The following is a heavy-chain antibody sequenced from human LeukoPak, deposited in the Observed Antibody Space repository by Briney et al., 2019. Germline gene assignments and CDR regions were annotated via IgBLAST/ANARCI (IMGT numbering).Heavy chain of an antibody. CDR2: IYTSGST. CDR1: GGSISSGSYY. V-gene: IGHV4-61*02. Sequence: SETLSLTCTVSGGSISSGSYYWSWIRQPAGKGLEWIGRIYTSGSTNYNPSLKSRVTISVDTSKNQFSLKLSSVTAADTAVYYCARVFARPRSGYYWGQTPKYYFDYWGQGTLVTVSS. J-gene: IGHJ4*02. CDR3: ARVFARPRSGYYWGQTPKYYFDY. D-gene: IGHD3-3*01.